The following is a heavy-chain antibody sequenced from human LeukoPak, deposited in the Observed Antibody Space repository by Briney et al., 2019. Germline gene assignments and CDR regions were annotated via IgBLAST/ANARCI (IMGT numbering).Heavy chain of an antibody. CDR2: ISCNCGST. D-gene: IGHD1-26*01. CDR3: AKVSAWAMVGATYFDY. V-gene: IGHV3-23*01. J-gene: IGHJ4*02. Sequence: GGSLRLSCAASGFTFSRYAMSWVRQAPGKGLEGVSSISCNCGSTYYADSVRGRLTILRDNSKHTVYLQMNSLRAEDTAVYYCAKVSAWAMVGATYFDYWGQGTLFTVSS. CDR1: GFTFSRYA.